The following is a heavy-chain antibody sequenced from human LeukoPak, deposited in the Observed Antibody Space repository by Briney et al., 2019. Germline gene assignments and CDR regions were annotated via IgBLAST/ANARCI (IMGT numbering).Heavy chain of an antibody. J-gene: IGHJ4*02. D-gene: IGHD4-17*01. CDR3: SVAYGDYVPYY. Sequence: NPGGSLRLSCAASGFTFSDSDVHWVRQASGKGLEWVGRLTSEAYGYATAYAASVNARFTISRDDSKNTAYLHMNSLKAEDTAVYYCSVAYGDYVPYYWGQGTLVTVSS. CDR2: LTSEAYGYAT. CDR1: GFTFSDSD. V-gene: IGHV3-73*01.